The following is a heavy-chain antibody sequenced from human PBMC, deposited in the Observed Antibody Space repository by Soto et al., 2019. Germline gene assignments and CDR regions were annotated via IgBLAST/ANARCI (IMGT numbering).Heavy chain of an antibody. CDR2: ISYDGSNK. D-gene: IGHD2-2*01. CDR3: AKGGDIVVVTAAQAQLSDP. CDR1: GFTFSSYG. V-gene: IGHV3-30*18. Sequence: QVQLVESGGGVVQPGRSLRLSCAASGFTFSSYGMHWVRQAPGKGLEWVAVISYDGSNKYYADSVKGRFTISRDNSKNTLYMQMNSLRAEDTAVYYCAKGGDIVVVTAAQAQLSDPWGQGTLVTVSS. J-gene: IGHJ5*02.